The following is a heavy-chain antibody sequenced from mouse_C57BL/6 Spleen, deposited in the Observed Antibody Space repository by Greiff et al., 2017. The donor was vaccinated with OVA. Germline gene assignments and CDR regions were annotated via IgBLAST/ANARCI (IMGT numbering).Heavy chain of an antibody. CDR2: IDPETGGT. CDR1: GYTFTDYE. D-gene: IGHD3-2*02. Sequence: QVQLKESGAELVRPGASVTLSCKASGYTFTDYEMHWVKQTPVHGLEWIGAIDPETGGTAYNQKFKGKAILTADKSSSTAYMELRSLTSEDSAVYYCTTTAQALHYFDDWGQGTTLTVSS. V-gene: IGHV1-15*01. CDR3: TTTAQALHYFDD. J-gene: IGHJ2*01.